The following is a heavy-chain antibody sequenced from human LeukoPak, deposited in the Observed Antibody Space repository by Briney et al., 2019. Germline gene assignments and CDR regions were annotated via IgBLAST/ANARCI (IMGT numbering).Heavy chain of an antibody. Sequence: ASVKVSCKASGYTLTGYCMHWVRQAPGQGLEWVGWINPNSGGTNYAQKFQGRVTMTRDTSISTAYMELSRLRSDDTAVYYCARASYSGYFYYYYYYMDVWGKGTTVTVSS. CDR3: ARASYSGYFYYYYYYMDV. CDR1: GYTLTGYC. V-gene: IGHV1-2*02. J-gene: IGHJ6*03. CDR2: INPNSGGT. D-gene: IGHD5-12*01.